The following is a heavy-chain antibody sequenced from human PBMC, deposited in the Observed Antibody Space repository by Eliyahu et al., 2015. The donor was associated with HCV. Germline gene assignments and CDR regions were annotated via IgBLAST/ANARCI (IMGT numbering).Heavy chain of an antibody. V-gene: IGHV3-74*01. J-gene: IGHJ3*02. CDR1: GLGFDNYW. D-gene: IGHD3-3*01. CDR3: ATRVRAIGGDAFDT. Sequence: EVQLVESGGGLVQPGGSPRLSXAVSGLGFDNYWLHWVRQXPGKGLMWVSRVNGDGSRIDYADSVRGRFILSRDNAKNSLYLEMSSLRVEDTAIYYCATRVRAIGGDAFDTWGQGTKVTVSS. CDR2: VNGDGSRI.